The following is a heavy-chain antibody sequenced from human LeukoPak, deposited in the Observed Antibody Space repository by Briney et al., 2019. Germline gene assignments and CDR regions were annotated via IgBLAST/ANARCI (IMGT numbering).Heavy chain of an antibody. V-gene: IGHV1-2*02. D-gene: IGHD6-19*01. Sequence: ASVKVSCKASGYTFARFYIHWVRQAPGQGLEWMGWIKPNSGGTNYAHKFQGRVTMTRDTSLNTAYMELNRLISDDTAVYYCAREPVTGTLNFFDPWGQGALVTVTS. CDR3: AREPVTGTLNFFDP. CDR2: IKPNSGGT. CDR1: GYTFARFY. J-gene: IGHJ5*02.